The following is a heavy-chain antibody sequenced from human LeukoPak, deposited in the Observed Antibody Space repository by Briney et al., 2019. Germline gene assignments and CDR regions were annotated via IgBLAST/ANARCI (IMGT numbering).Heavy chain of an antibody. D-gene: IGHD3-22*01. CDR3: VRQPPGVYDTTQNWFDP. CDR1: GYSFPSYW. V-gene: IGHV5-10-1*01. J-gene: IGHJ5*02. Sequence: HGESLKISCKVSGYSFPSYWITWVRQVPGKGLEWMGRIAPSDSYTNYNPSFEGDVTMSVEKSIPTVYLQWSSLKASDTAMYYCVRQPPGVYDTTQNWFDPWGQGTLVTVSS. CDR2: IAPSDSYT.